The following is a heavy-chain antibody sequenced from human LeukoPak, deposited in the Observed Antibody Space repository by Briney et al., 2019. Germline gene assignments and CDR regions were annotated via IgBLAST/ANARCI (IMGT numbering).Heavy chain of an antibody. CDR2: ISYDGTNI. CDR3: ARGPGPAGGNNGWYYFNY. V-gene: IGHV3-30-3*01. J-gene: IGHJ4*02. Sequence: PGGSLRLSCAASGFTFSSYAIHWVRQAPGKGLEWVSVISYDGTNIYYADSVKGRFTISRDNSKNTLFLQMNSLKPDDTSVYYCARGPGPAGGNNGWYYFNYWGQGTLVTVSS. CDR1: GFTFSSYA. D-gene: IGHD6-19*01.